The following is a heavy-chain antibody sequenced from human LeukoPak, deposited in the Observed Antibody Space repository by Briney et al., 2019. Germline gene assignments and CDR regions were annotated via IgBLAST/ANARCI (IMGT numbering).Heavy chain of an antibody. CDR2: VDPEDGET. Sequence: ASVKISCKVSGYTFTDYYMHWVQQAPGKGLEWMGLVDPEDGETIYAVKFQGRVTITADTSTDTAYMELSSLRSEDTAVYYCATVGAVAGNVDYWGQGTLVTVSS. CDR1: GYTFTDYY. CDR3: ATVGAVAGNVDY. J-gene: IGHJ4*02. V-gene: IGHV1-69-2*01. D-gene: IGHD6-19*01.